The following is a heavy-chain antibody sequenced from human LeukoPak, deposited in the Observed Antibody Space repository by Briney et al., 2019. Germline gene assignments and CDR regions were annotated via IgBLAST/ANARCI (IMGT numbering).Heavy chain of an antibody. CDR3: ARVGEGYTYSYIDY. V-gene: IGHV3-30-3*01. J-gene: IGHJ4*02. CDR2: ISYDGNNK. D-gene: IGHD5-18*01. Sequence: GGSLRLSCAASGFTFSRYTMHWVRQAPGKGLEWVAVISYDGNNKYYADSVKGRFTISRDNSKNTSYLQMNSLRAEDTAVFYCARVGEGYTYSYIDYWGQGTLVTVSS. CDR1: GFTFSRYT.